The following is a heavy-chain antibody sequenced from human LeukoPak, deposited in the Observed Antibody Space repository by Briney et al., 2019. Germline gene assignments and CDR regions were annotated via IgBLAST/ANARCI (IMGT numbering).Heavy chain of an antibody. V-gene: IGHV5-51*01. J-gene: IGHJ3*02. Sequence: GESLKISCNGSGYSFTSYWIGWVRKMPGKGLEWMGIIYPGDSDTRYSPSFQGQVTISADKSISTAYLQWSSLKASDTPMYYCASRGYYDFWSGYYGTSDAFDIWGQGTMVTVSS. CDR3: ASRGYYDFWSGYYGTSDAFDI. CDR2: IYPGDSDT. D-gene: IGHD3-3*01. CDR1: GYSFTSYW.